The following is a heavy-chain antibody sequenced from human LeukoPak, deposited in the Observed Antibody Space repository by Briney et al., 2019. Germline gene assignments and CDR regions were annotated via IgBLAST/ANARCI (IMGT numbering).Heavy chain of an antibody. CDR2: IYYSGST. D-gene: IGHD3-10*01. J-gene: IGHJ4*02. V-gene: IGHV4-39*01. Sequence: PSETLSLTCTVSGGSISSSSYYWGWIRQPPGKGLEWIVSIYYSGSTYYNPSLKSRVTISVDTSKNQFSLKLSSVTAADTAVYYCATVGTDSYYYGSGPFDYWGQGTLVTVSS. CDR1: GGSISSSSYY. CDR3: ATVGTDSYYYGSGPFDY.